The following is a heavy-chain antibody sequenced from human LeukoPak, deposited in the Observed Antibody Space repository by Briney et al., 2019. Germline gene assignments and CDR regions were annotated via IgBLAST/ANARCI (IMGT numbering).Heavy chain of an antibody. CDR1: GFTFGDNG. V-gene: IGHV3-23*01. D-gene: IGHD3-3*01. CDR3: TKARYYDFWSGYKGDAFDI. CDR2: ISGSGAKK. Sequence: GGSLRLSCTASGFTFGDNGMSWFRQAPGKGLEWVSGISGSGAKKYYADSVKGRFTISKDNSKNTLFLQMNTLRAEDTALYYCTKARYYDFWSGYKGDAFDIWGQGTMVAVSS. J-gene: IGHJ3*02.